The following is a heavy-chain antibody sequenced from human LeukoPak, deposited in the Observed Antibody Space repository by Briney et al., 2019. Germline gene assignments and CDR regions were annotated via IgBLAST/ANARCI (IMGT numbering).Heavy chain of an antibody. D-gene: IGHD2-15*01. Sequence: GASVKVSCKASGYTFTGYYMHWVRQAPGQGLEWMGWINPNSGGTSYAQNFQGRFTMTTDTSISTAHMELSRLRSDDTAVYYCARRSSGGGSSPFDYWGLGTLVTVSS. CDR1: GYTFTGYY. CDR2: INPNSGGT. J-gene: IGHJ4*02. V-gene: IGHV1-2*02. CDR3: ARRSSGGGSSPFDY.